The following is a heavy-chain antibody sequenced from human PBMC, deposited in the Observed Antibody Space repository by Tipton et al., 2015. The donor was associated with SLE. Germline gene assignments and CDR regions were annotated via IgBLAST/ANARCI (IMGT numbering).Heavy chain of an antibody. V-gene: IGHV4-59*01. D-gene: IGHD3-16*01. Sequence: TLSLTCTVSGGSISSYYWSWIRQPPGKGLEWIGYIHYSGTTNYNPSLRSRVTMSVDTSKNQFSLRLTSVTAADTAVYYCVRDQVGVGDFDYWGQGALVTVSS. J-gene: IGHJ4*02. CDR3: VRDQVGVGDFDY. CDR2: IHYSGTT. CDR1: GGSISSYY.